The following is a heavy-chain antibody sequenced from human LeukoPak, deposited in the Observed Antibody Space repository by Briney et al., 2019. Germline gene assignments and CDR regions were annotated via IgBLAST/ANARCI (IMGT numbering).Heavy chain of an antibody. V-gene: IGHV4-34*01. CDR2: INHSGST. CDR3: ARGTRWYSFYYFDY. J-gene: IGHJ4*02. D-gene: IGHD4-23*01. Sequence: SETLSLTCAVYGGSFSGYYWSWIRQPPGKGLEWIGEINHSGSTNYNPSLKSRVTISVDTSKNQFSLKLSSVTAADTAVYYCARGTRWYSFYYFDYWGQGTLVTVSS. CDR1: GGSFSGYY.